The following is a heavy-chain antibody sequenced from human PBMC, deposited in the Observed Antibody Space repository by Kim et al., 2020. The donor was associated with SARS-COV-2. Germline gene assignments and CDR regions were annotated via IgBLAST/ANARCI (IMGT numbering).Heavy chain of an antibody. Sequence: YYADPVKGRFTISRDNPKNTLYLQMNSLRVEDTAVYYCARDIRDVDAFDIWGQGTMVTASS. D-gene: IGHD2-21*01. CDR3: ARDIRDVDAFDI. V-gene: IGHV3-23*01. J-gene: IGHJ3*02.